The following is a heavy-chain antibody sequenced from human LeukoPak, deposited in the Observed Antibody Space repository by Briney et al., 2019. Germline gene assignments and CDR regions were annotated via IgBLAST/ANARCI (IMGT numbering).Heavy chain of an antibody. CDR1: GYRFTGYW. CDR3: ARLGDYDGNDY. V-gene: IGHV5-51*01. CDR2: IYPGDSDT. J-gene: IGHJ4*02. Sequence: GESLKTSCKGSGYRFTGYWIGWVRQMPGKGLEWMGIIYPGDSDTRYRPSCQGQVTIPDDKSISPADWQWSSLNASDTAMYYCARLGDYDGNDYWGQGTLVTVSS. D-gene: IGHD3-3*01.